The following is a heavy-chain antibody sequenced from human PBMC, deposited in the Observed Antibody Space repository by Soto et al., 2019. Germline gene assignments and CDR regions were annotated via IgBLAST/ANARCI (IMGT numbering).Heavy chain of an antibody. Sequence: RGESLKISCKGSGYSFTSYWIGWVRQMPGKGLEWMGIIYPGDSDTRYSPSFQGQVTISADKSISTAYLQWSSLKASDTAMYYCARNNPTSGDYPNGYYWYSMDVWGQGMTVSVSS. V-gene: IGHV5-51*01. J-gene: IGHJ6*02. D-gene: IGHD4-17*01. CDR2: IYPGDSDT. CDR3: ARNNPTSGDYPNGYYWYSMDV. CDR1: GYSFTSYW.